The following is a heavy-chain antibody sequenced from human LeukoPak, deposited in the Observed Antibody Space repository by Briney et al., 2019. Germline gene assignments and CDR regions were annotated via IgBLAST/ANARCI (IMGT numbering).Heavy chain of an antibody. V-gene: IGHV4-34*01. CDR3: ARHGWHAWYFDL. D-gene: IGHD6-19*01. CDR1: GESFSGYS. J-gene: IGHJ2*01. Sequence: SETLSLTCVVYGESFSGYSWSCIRQPPGKGLEWIGEINQRRNTNYNPSLKSRVTISIDTSKNQFSLKLSSVTAADTAVYYCARHGWHAWYFDLWGRGTLVTVSS. CDR2: INQRRNT.